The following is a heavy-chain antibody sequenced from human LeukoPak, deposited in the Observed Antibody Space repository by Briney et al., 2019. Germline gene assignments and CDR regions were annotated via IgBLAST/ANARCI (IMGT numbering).Heavy chain of an antibody. CDR3: AKTMVPWKRVGATPLDY. V-gene: IGHV3-30*18. D-gene: IGHD1-26*01. J-gene: IGHJ4*02. CDR1: GFTFSSYG. CDR2: ISYDGSNK. Sequence: PGGSLRLSCAASGFTFSSYGMHWVRQAPGKGLEWVAVISYDGSNKYYADSVKGRFTISRDNSKNTLYLQMNSLRAEDTAVYYCAKTMVPWKRVGATPLDYWGQGTLVTVSS.